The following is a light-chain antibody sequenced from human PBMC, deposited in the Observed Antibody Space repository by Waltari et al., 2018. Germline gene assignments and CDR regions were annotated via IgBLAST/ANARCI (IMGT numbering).Light chain of an antibody. V-gene: IGKV4-1*01. J-gene: IGKJ4*01. CDR1: QSVLYSSNNRNY. CDR2: WAS. Sequence: DIVMTQSPASLAVSLGERATINCKSSQSVLYSSNNRNYLTWYQQKPGQPPKMLIYWASIRESGVPDRFSGSGSGTDFTLTISSLQDEDVAVYYCQQYYTTPLTFGGGTKVEIK. CDR3: QQYYTTPLT.